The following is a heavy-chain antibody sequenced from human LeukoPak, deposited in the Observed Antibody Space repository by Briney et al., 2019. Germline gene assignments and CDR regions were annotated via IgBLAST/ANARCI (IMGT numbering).Heavy chain of an antibody. Sequence: PSETLSLTCAVYGGSFSGYYWSWIRQPPGKGLEWIGEINHSGSTNYNPSLKSRVTISVDTSKNQFSLKLSSVTSADTAVYYCASDGYVAASDYWGQGTLVTVSS. J-gene: IGHJ4*02. CDR1: GGSFSGYY. V-gene: IGHV4-34*01. CDR3: ASDGYVAASDY. D-gene: IGHD2-15*01. CDR2: INHSGST.